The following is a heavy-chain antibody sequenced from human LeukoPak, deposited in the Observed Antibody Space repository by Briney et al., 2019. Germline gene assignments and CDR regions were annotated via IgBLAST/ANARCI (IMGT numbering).Heavy chain of an antibody. D-gene: IGHD3-9*01. CDR1: GYTFTSYY. Sequence: GASVKVSCKASGYTFTSYYMHWVRQAPGQGLEWMGIINPSGGSTNYAQKLQGRVTMTTDTSTSTAYMELRSLRSDDTAVYYCARATYYDILTGYYPGFDYWGQGTLVTVSS. V-gene: IGHV1-46*01. CDR3: ARATYYDILTGYYPGFDY. J-gene: IGHJ4*02. CDR2: INPSGGST.